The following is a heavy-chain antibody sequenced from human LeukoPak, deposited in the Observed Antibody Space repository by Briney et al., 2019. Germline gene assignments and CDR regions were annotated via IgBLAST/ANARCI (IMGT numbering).Heavy chain of an antibody. J-gene: IGHJ4*02. CDR3: ASGTTVTNFAY. CDR2: IYYSGST. CDR1: GGSIRSYY. V-gene: IGHV4-59*12. Sequence: SETLSLTCTVSGGSIRSYYWSWIRQPPGKGLEWIGYIYYSGSTNYNPSLKSRVTISVDTSKNQFSLKLSSVTAADTAVYYCASGTTVTNFAYWGQGTLVTVSS. D-gene: IGHD4-17*01.